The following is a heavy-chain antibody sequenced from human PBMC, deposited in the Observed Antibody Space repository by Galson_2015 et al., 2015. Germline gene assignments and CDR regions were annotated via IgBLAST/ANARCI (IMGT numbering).Heavy chain of an antibody. CDR1: GFTFSSYA. Sequence: SLRLSCAASGFTFSSYAMSWVRQAPGKGLEWVSAISSSGGSTYSADSVKGRFTISRDNSKNTLYLQMNSLRAEDTAVYYCAKDRVGSSGRFLIFDYWGQGTLVTVSS. D-gene: IGHD6-19*01. CDR3: AKDRVGSSGRFLIFDY. J-gene: IGHJ4*02. V-gene: IGHV3-23*01. CDR2: ISSSGGST.